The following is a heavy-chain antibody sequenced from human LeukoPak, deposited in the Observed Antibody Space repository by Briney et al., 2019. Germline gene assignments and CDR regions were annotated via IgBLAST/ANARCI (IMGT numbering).Heavy chain of an antibody. D-gene: IGHD6-13*01. V-gene: IGHV3-74*01. CDR1: GFTFSNYW. J-gene: IGHJ4*02. CDR3: AKRGSSSWTQFDY. CDR2: INGAGSST. Sequence: GGSLRLSCEASGFTFSNYWMHWVRQGPGKGLVWVSRINGAGSSTSYADSVKGRFTISRDNAKNTLFLQMSSLRAEDTAVYYCAKRGSSSWTQFDYWGQGTLVTVSS.